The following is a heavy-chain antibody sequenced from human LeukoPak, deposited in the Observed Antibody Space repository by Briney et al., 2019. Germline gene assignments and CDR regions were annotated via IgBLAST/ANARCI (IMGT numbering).Heavy chain of an antibody. V-gene: IGHV3-11*01. J-gene: IGHJ3*02. Sequence: GGSLRLSCVASGFAFDTHTMSWIRQAPGKGLEWVSYISSSGSTIYYADSVKGRFTISRDNAKNSLYLQMNSLRAEDTAVYYCAKALTVTLDAFDIWGQGTMVTVSS. CDR1: GFAFDTHT. D-gene: IGHD4-17*01. CDR2: ISSSGSTI. CDR3: AKALTVTLDAFDI.